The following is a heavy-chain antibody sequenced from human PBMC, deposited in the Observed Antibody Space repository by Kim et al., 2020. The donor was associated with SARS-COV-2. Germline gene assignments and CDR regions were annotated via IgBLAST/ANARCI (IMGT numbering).Heavy chain of an antibody. J-gene: IGHJ4*02. V-gene: IGHV4-31*02. D-gene: IGHD3-3*01. CDR3: ARAVSEYYEIPGYYFDY. Sequence: KSRVTISVNTSKNQFTRKLSSVTAADTAVYYCARAVSEYYEIPGYYFDYWGQGTLVTVSS.